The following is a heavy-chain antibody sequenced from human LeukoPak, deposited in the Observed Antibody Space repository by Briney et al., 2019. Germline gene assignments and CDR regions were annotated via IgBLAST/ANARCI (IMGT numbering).Heavy chain of an antibody. CDR3: GRIDPYGDGGAFDI. CDR2: INPNSGGT. D-gene: IGHD4-17*01. V-gene: IGHV1-2*02. Sequence: ASVKVSCKDSGYTFTGYYMHWVRQAPGQGLEWMGWINPNSGGTNYAQKFQGRVTMTRDTSISTAYIELSRLRSDDTAVYYCGRIDPYGDGGAFDIWGQGTMVTVSS. CDR1: GYTFTGYY. J-gene: IGHJ3*02.